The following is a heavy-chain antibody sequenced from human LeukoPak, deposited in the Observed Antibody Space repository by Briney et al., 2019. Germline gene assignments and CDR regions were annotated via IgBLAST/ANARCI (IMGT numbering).Heavy chain of an antibody. D-gene: IGHD1-14*01. Sequence: PGGSLRLSCGASGFRLSVSGINWVRQASGQGLEWVGRIRSEANSYTTTYAASVRGRFTVSRDDSKNTAYVQMNSLKTEDTAVYYCARGGTTDQYFDYWGQGILVTVSS. J-gene: IGHJ4*02. CDR3: ARGGTTDQYFDY. CDR1: GFRLSVSG. CDR2: IRSEANSYTT. V-gene: IGHV3-73*01.